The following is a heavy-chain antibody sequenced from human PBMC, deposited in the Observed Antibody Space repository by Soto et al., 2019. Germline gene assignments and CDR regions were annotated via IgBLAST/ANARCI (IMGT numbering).Heavy chain of an antibody. Sequence: QVQLVESGGGVVQPGRSLRLSCAASGFTFSSYGMHWVRQAPGKGLEWVAVIWYDGSNKYYADSVKGRFTISRDNSKNTLYLQMNSLRAEDTAVYYCAITTKNTVEIGLQFDYWGQGTLVTVSS. CDR1: GFTFSSYG. D-gene: IGHD4-17*01. V-gene: IGHV3-33*01. CDR3: AITTKNTVEIGLQFDY. CDR2: IWYDGSNK. J-gene: IGHJ4*02.